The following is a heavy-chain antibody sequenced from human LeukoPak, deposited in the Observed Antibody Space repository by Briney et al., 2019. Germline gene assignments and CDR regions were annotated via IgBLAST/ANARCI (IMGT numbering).Heavy chain of an antibody. D-gene: IGHD3-22*01. CDR1: GFTFSSYA. CDR2: ISGSGGST. Sequence: GGSLRLSCAASGFTFSSYAVSWVRQAPGKGLEWVSAISGSGGSTYYADSVKGRFTISRDNSKNTLYLQMNSLRAEDTAVYYCAKEGYYDSSGYYDYWGQGTLVTVSS. V-gene: IGHV3-23*01. J-gene: IGHJ4*02. CDR3: AKEGYYDSSGYYDY.